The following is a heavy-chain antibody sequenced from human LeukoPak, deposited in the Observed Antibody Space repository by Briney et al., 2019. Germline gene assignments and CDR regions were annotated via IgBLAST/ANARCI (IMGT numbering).Heavy chain of an antibody. V-gene: IGHV1-18*04. CDR2: ISAYNGNT. D-gene: IGHD3-10*01. Sequence: ASVKVSCKASGYTFTGYYMHWVRQAPGQGLEWMGWISAYNGNTNYAQKLQGRVTMTTDTSTSTAYMELRSLRSDDTAVYYCARDTFRGPFDYWGQGTLVTVSS. CDR1: GYTFTGYY. CDR3: ARDTFRGPFDY. J-gene: IGHJ4*02.